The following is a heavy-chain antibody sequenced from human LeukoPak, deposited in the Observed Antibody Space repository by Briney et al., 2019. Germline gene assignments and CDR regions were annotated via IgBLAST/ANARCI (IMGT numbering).Heavy chain of an antibody. V-gene: IGHV5-51*01. CDR1: GYSFTSYW. J-gene: IGHJ5*02. CDR2: IYPGDSDT. Sequence: KAGESLKISCKGSGYSFTSYWIGWVRQMPGKGLEWMGIIYPGDSDTRYSPSFQGQVTISADKSISTAYLQWSSLKASDTAMYYCARQPAPRIWSGYRGRNWFDPWGQGTLVTVSS. D-gene: IGHD3-3*01. CDR3: ARQPAPRIWSGYRGRNWFDP.